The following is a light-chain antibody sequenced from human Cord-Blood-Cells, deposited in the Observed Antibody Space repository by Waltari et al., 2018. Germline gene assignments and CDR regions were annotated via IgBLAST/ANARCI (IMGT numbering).Light chain of an antibody. CDR2: DAS. V-gene: IGKV1-5*01. Sequence: DIQMTQSPSTLPASIGPRVTLTCRASQSISGWLAWYQQKPGKAPKLLIYDASSLESGGQTRFSGSGSGTEFTLTISSLQTDDFATYYCQQYNSYWTFGQGTKVEIK. J-gene: IGKJ1*01. CDR3: QQYNSYWT. CDR1: QSISGW.